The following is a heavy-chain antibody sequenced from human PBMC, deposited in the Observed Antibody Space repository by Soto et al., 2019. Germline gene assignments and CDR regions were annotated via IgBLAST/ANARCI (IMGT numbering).Heavy chain of an antibody. Sequence: QVQLVESGGGVVQPGRSLRLSCAASGFTFSNFVMHWVRQAPGKGLEWVALMSYDGTKKYNADSEKGRFTVSRDNSGNTLHLQMDSLRPEDTAFYYCARASYFSEKTAYYAKSFKWFDPWGQGTLVTVSS. J-gene: IGHJ5*02. D-gene: IGHD3-9*01. V-gene: IGHV3-30-3*01. CDR2: MSYDGTKK. CDR1: GFTFSNFV. CDR3: ARASYFSEKTAYYAKSFKWFDP.